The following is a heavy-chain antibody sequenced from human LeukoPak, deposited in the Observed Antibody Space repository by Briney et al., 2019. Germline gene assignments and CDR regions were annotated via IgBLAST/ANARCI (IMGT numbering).Heavy chain of an antibody. CDR1: GGSFSGYY. V-gene: IGHV4-34*01. Sequence: SETLSLTCAVYGGSFSGYYWSWIRQPPGKGLEWIGEINHSGSTNYNPSLKSRVTISVDTSKNQFSLKLSSVTAADTAVYYCAGGSAKRWGGFDYWGQGTLVTVSS. CDR2: INHSGST. J-gene: IGHJ4*02. D-gene: IGHD3-16*01. CDR3: AGGSAKRWGGFDY.